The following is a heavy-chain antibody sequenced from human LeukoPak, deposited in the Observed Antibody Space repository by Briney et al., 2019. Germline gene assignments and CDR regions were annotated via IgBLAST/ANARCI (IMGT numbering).Heavy chain of an antibody. CDR3: AKGLYCSGGSCYYMDV. V-gene: IGHV3-30*02. CDR2: IRYDGSNK. CDR1: GFTFSSYG. Sequence: GGSLRLSCAASGFTFSSYGMHWVRQAPGKGLEWVAFIRYDGSNKYYADSVRGRFTISRDNSKNTLYLQMNSLRAEVTAVYYCAKGLYCSGGSCYYMDVWGKGTTVTVSS. J-gene: IGHJ6*03. D-gene: IGHD2-15*01.